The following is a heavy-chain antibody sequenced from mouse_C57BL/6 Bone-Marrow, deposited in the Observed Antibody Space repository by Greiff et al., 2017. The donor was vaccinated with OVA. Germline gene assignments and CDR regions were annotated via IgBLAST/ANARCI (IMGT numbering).Heavy chain of an antibody. CDR1: GYTFTSYW. V-gene: IGHV1-59*01. D-gene: IGHD2-4*01. Sequence: VQLQQSGAELVRPGTSVKLSCKASGYTFTSYWMHWVKQRPGQGLEWIGVIDPSDSYTNYNQKFKGKATLTVDTSSSTAYMQLSSLTSEDSAVYYCARSGAIYYDYFHWYFDVWGTGTTVTVSS. J-gene: IGHJ1*03. CDR2: IDPSDSYT. CDR3: ARSGAIYYDYFHWYFDV.